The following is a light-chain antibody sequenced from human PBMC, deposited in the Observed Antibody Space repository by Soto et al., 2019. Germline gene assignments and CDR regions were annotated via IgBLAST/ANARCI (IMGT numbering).Light chain of an antibody. CDR2: LGS. Sequence: DIVMTQSPLSLPVTPGEPASISCRSSQSLLHSNGYNYLDWYLQKPGQSPQLLIYLGSNRASGVPDRFSGSGSGTDFTLKISRVEAEEVGVYYCMQALQTPWTFGQGTKVEI. CDR3: MQALQTPWT. J-gene: IGKJ1*01. V-gene: IGKV2-28*01. CDR1: QSLLHSNGYNY.